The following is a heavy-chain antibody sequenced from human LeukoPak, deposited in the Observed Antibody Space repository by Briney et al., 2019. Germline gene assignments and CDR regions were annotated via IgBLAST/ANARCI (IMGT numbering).Heavy chain of an antibody. V-gene: IGHV4-34*01. CDR3: ARGRSSYYDSGGYYYLVY. CDR2: INHSGST. CDR1: GGSFSGYY. J-gene: IGHJ4*02. D-gene: IGHD3-22*01. Sequence: SETLSLTCAVYGGSFSGYYWSWMRQPPGKGREWIGEINHSGSTNYNPSLKSRVTIPVDTFNNQFSLKLSSVTAADTDVYYCARGRSSYYDSGGYYYLVYCGQGTLVTVSS.